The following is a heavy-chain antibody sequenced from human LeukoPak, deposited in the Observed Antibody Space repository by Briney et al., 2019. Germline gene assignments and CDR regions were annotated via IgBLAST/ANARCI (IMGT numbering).Heavy chain of an antibody. CDR1: GGSISSVDYY. Sequence: SETLSLTCTVSGGSISSVDYYWTWIRQPPGKGLDYIGYIYYSGSTYYNPSLKSRVTISVDTSKNQFSLKLSSVTAADTAVYYCASRYRLQPNYYFDYWGQGTLVTVSS. V-gene: IGHV4-30-4*01. J-gene: IGHJ4*02. CDR2: IYYSGST. D-gene: IGHD5-24*01. CDR3: ASRYRLQPNYYFDY.